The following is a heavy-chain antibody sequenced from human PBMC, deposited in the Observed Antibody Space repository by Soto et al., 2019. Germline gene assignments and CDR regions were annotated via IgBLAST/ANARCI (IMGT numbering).Heavy chain of an antibody. D-gene: IGHD4-17*01. V-gene: IGHV2-5*02. Sequence: QITLKESGPTLVKPTQTLTLTCTFSGFSLTTSGVGVGWIRQPPGKALEWLALIYWDDNKRYSPSLRSRLTITKDTSKNQVVLTMTNMDPVDTATYYCAHRMTYDDWDYWGQGTLVTVSS. J-gene: IGHJ4*02. CDR1: GFSLTTSGVG. CDR3: AHRMTYDDWDY. CDR2: IYWDDNK.